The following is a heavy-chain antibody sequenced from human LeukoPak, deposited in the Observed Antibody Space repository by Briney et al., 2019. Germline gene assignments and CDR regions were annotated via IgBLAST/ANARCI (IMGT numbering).Heavy chain of an antibody. CDR1: GYTFTSYY. D-gene: IGHD1-26*01. J-gene: IGHJ6*03. CDR3: ARDTGADYMDV. CDR2: INPSGGST. V-gene: IGHV1-46*01. Sequence: ASVKVSCKASGYTFTSYYMHWVRQAPGQGLEWMGIINPSGGSTSYAQKFQGRVTMTRDMSTSTVYMELSSLRSEDTAVYYCARDTGADYMDVWGKGTTVTVSS.